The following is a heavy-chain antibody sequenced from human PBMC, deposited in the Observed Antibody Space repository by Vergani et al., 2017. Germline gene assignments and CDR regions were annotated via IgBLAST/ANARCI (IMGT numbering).Heavy chain of an antibody. CDR1: GGSISSGGYY. Sequence: QVQLQESGPGLVKPSQTLSLTCTVSGGSISSGGYYWGWIRQPPGKGLEWIGSIYYSGSTYYNPSLKSRVTISVDTSKNQFSLKLSSVPAADTAVYYCARLSGPAIQLWLRDAFDIWGQGTMVTVSS. V-gene: IGHV4-39*01. CDR3: ARLSGPAIQLWLRDAFDI. D-gene: IGHD5-18*01. CDR2: IYYSGST. J-gene: IGHJ3*02.